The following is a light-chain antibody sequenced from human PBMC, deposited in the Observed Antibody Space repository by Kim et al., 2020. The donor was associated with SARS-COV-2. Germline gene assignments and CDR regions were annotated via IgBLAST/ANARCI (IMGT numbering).Light chain of an antibody. CDR2: GAS. V-gene: IGKV3-20*01. CDR1: QSVSSSY. CDR3: QQYGSSPNS. J-gene: IGKJ2*03. Sequence: EIVLTQSPGTLSLSPGERATLSCRASQSVSSSYLAWYQQKPGQAPRLLIYGASSRATGIPDRFSGSGSGTDFTLTISRLEPEDFAVYYCQQYGSSPNSFGQGTKLGI.